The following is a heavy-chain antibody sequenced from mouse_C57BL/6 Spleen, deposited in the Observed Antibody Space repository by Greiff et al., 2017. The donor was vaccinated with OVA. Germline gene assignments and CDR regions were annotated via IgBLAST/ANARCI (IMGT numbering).Heavy chain of an antibody. D-gene: IGHD1-1*01. Sequence: QVQLQQPGAELVMPGASVKLSCKASGYTFTSYWMHWVKQRPGQGLEWIGEIDPSDSYTNYNQKFKGKSTLTVDKSSSTAYMQLSSLTSEDSAVYYCARSDTTVASYWYFDVWGTGTTVTVSS. J-gene: IGHJ1*03. V-gene: IGHV1-69*01. CDR3: ARSDTTVASYWYFDV. CDR1: GYTFTSYW. CDR2: IDPSDSYT.